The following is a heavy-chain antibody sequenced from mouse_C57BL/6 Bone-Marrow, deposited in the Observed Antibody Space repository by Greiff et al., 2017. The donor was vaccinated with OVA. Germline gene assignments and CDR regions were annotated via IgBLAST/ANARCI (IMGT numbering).Heavy chain of an antibody. Sequence: VQLQQSGPVLVKPGASVKMSCKASGYTFTDYYMNWVQQSHGKSLEWIGVLNPYNGGTSYNQQFKGKATLPVDKSYSTAYMALISLTSEDSAVYYCARRGYGSSYPYWYFDVWGTGTTVTVSS. J-gene: IGHJ1*03. CDR1: GYTFTDYY. CDR3: ARRGYGSSYPYWYFDV. D-gene: IGHD1-1*01. V-gene: IGHV1-19*01. CDR2: LNPYNGGT.